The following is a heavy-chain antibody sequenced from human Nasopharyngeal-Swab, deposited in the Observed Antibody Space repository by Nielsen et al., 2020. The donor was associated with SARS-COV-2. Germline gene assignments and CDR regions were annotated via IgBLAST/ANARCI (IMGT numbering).Heavy chain of an antibody. CDR2: MNPNSGNT. Sequence: ASVKVPCKASGYTFTSYDINWVRQATGQGLEWMGWMNPNSGNTGYAQKFQGRVTMTRNTSISTAYMELSSLRSEDTAVYYCARGRGGWFGELFDYWGQGTLVTVSS. J-gene: IGHJ4*02. D-gene: IGHD3-10*01. V-gene: IGHV1-8*01. CDR1: GYTFTSYD. CDR3: ARGRGGWFGELFDY.